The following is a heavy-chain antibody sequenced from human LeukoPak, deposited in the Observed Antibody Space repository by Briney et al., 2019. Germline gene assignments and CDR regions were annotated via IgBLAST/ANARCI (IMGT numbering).Heavy chain of an antibody. D-gene: IGHD4-17*01. CDR3: ARGSSDYVLYYFDY. Sequence: ASVKVSCKASGGTFSSYAISWVRQAPGQGLEWMGGIIPIFGTANYAQKFQGRVTITADESTSTAYMELSSLRSEDTAVYYCARGSSDYVLYYFDYWGQGALVTVSS. CDR2: IIPIFGTA. V-gene: IGHV1-69*13. CDR1: GGTFSSYA. J-gene: IGHJ4*02.